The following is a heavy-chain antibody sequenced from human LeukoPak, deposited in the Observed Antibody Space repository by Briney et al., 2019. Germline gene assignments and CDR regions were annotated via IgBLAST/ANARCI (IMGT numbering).Heavy chain of an antibody. CDR2: RSIYNGNT. CDR3: ARGGPFPSGSSSREYYLDY. Sequence: ASVKVSCXASGYDLINYGISWVRQAPGQGLEWMGWRSIYNGNTDYKLQGRVTMTTDTSTSTAYMEVRSLRSDDTAVYYCARGGPFPSGSSSREYYLDYWGQGTLVTVSS. J-gene: IGHJ4*02. CDR1: GYDLINYG. V-gene: IGHV1-18*01. D-gene: IGHD6-6*01.